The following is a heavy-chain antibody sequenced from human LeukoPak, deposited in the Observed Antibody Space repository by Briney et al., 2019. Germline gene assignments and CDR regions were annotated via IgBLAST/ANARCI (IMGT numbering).Heavy chain of an antibody. CDR2: IWYGGSTK. Sequence: PGGSLRLSCAASGFTFSNYGMHWVRQAPGKGLKWVAVIWYGGSTKYNADSVKGRFTISRDNSKNTLSLQMNSLRAEDTAVYYCARDWSLGPNDAFDIWGQGTMVTVSS. CDR3: ARDWSLGPNDAFDI. V-gene: IGHV3-33*01. CDR1: GFTFSNYG. D-gene: IGHD3-16*01. J-gene: IGHJ3*02.